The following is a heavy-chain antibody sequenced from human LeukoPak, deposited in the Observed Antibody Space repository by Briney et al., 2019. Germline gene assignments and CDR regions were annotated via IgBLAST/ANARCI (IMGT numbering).Heavy chain of an antibody. J-gene: IGHJ3*02. V-gene: IGHV1-8*01. CDR3: ARGWRFRESLDAFDI. Sequence: ASVKVSCKASGYTFTSYDINWVRQATGQGLEWMGWMNPNSGNTGYAQKFQGRVTMTRNSSISTAYMEPSSLRSEDTAVYYCARGWRFRESLDAFDIWGQGTMVTVSS. CDR1: GYTFTSYD. D-gene: IGHD3-10*01. CDR2: MNPNSGNT.